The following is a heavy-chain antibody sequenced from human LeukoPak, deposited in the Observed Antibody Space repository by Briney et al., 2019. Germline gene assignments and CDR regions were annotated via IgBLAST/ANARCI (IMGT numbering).Heavy chain of an antibody. CDR1: GGSISSYY. D-gene: IGHD5-18*01. J-gene: IGHJ4*02. V-gene: IGHV4-59*01. CDR2: IYYSGST. Sequence: PSETLSLTCTVSGGSISSYYWSWIRQPPGKGLEWIGYIYYSGSTNYNPSLKSRVTISVGTSKNQFSLKLSSVTAADTAVYYCARDSGYSYGYGYWGQGTLVTVSS. CDR3: ARDSGYSYGYGY.